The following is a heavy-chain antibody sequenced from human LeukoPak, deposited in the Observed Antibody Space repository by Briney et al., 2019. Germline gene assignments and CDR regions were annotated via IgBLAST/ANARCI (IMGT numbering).Heavy chain of an antibody. CDR2: IKGDESAR. CDR1: GFTFSTYW. Sequence: GGSLRLSCAASGFTFSTYWMAWVRQALGKGLEWVANIKGDESARHQADSVKGRFTISRDNAQNSVYLQMRSLRGEDTAVYYCARDVGGSLDYWGQGTLVTVSS. CDR3: ARDVGGSLDY. D-gene: IGHD1-26*01. V-gene: IGHV3-7*01. J-gene: IGHJ4*02.